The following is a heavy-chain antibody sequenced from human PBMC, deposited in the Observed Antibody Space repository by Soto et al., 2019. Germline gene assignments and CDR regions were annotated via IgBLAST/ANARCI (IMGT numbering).Heavy chain of an antibody. D-gene: IGHD6-6*01. CDR3: ARDGGQLEDYFDY. J-gene: IGHJ4*02. V-gene: IGHV3-7*01. Sequence: PWVSLRLSCAASGVTFSRHWVSWLRQAPGKGLEWVANINEDGSDKYYVDSVKGRFTISRDNAKNSLYLQMSSLRVEDTAVYYCARDGGQLEDYFDYWGKGPTVTVS. CDR2: INEDGSDK. CDR1: GVTFSRHW.